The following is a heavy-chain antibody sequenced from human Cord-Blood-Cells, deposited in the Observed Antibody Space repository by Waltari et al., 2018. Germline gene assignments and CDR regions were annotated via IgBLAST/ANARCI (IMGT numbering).Heavy chain of an antibody. J-gene: IGHJ4*02. CDR2: IIPIFGTA. V-gene: IGHV1-69*01. D-gene: IGHD2-2*01. CDR3: ARDKTVKLGYCSSTSCYFDY. CDR1: GGTFSSYA. Sequence: QVQLVQSGAEVKKPGSSVKVSCKASGGTFSSYAISWVRQAPGQGLEWMGGIIPIFGTANYAQKFQGRVTITADESTSTAYMELSSLRSEDTAVYYCARDKTVKLGYCSSTSCYFDYWGQGTLVTVSS.